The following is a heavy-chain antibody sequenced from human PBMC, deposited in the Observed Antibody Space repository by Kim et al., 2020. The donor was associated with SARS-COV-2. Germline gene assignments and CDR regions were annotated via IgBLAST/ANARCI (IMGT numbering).Heavy chain of an antibody. D-gene: IGHD2-15*01. J-gene: IGHJ3*02. CDR1: GGSFSGYY. V-gene: IGHV4-34*01. Sequence: SETLSLTCAVYGGSFSGYYWSWIRQPPGKGLEWIGEINHSGSTNYNPSLKSRVTISVDTSKNQFSLKLSSVTAADTAVYYCARGGKKASSLGYCSGGSCYGGAFDIWGQGTMVTVSS. CDR3: ARGGKKASSLGYCSGGSCYGGAFDI. CDR2: INHSGST.